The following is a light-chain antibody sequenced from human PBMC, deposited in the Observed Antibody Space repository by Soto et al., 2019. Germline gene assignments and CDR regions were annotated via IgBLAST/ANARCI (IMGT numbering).Light chain of an antibody. CDR3: QQYYRTPLT. Sequence: DIVMTQSPDSLAVSLGERATINCKSSQSGLYSSNNKNYLAWYQQKPGQPPKLLIYWASTRESGVPDRFSGSGSGTDFTLTISSLQAEDVAVYYCQQYYRTPLTFGGGTKVAIK. CDR2: WAS. V-gene: IGKV4-1*01. J-gene: IGKJ4*01. CDR1: QSGLYSSNNKNY.